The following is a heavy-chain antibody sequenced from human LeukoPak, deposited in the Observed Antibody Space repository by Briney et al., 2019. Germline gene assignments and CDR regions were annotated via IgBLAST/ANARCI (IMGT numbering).Heavy chain of an antibody. Sequence: PGGSLRLSCAASGFTFDDYAMHWVRQAPGKGLEWVSLISGDGGSTYYADSVKGRFTISRDNSKNSLYLQMNSLRTEDTALYYCAKDGREGNFDWLTPDYWGQGTLSPSPQ. CDR1: GFTFDDYA. V-gene: IGHV3-43*02. J-gene: IGHJ4*02. CDR3: AKDGREGNFDWLTPDY. CDR2: ISGDGGST. D-gene: IGHD3-9*01.